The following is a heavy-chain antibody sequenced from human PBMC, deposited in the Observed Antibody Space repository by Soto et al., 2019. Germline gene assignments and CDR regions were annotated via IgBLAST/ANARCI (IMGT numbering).Heavy chain of an antibody. CDR1: GFSFENYA. CDR3: ARDKSPREYGCFDP. CDR2: LSWNSDNI. Sequence: GGSLRLSCAASGFSFENYAMHWVRQAPGKGLEWVSGLSWNSDNIEYADSVKGRFTISRDNAKNSLYLLMNTLRVEDTAMYYCARDKSPREYGCFDPWGRGTLVTVSS. D-gene: IGHD3-10*01. V-gene: IGHV3-9*01. J-gene: IGHJ5*02.